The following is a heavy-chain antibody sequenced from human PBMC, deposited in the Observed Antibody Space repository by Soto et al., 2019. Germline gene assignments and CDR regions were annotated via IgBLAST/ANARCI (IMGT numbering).Heavy chain of an antibody. CDR3: ARDQLEGNWFDP. CDR2: IYHSGST. Sequence: SETLSLTCTVSGGSISASSYYWGWIRQPPGKGLEWIGYIYHSGSTLYNPSLKSRVTISVDKSKNQFSLKLSSVTAADTAVYYCARDQLEGNWFDPWGQGTLVTVSS. V-gene: IGHV4-61*05. D-gene: IGHD1-1*01. CDR1: GGSISASSYY. J-gene: IGHJ5*02.